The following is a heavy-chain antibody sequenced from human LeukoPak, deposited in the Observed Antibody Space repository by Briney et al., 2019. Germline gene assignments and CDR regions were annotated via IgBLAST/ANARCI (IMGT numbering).Heavy chain of an antibody. V-gene: IGHV3-23*01. CDR2: ISGSGGST. D-gene: IGHD6-13*01. CDR3: AKAPGIAAAGFLYY. J-gene: IGHJ4*02. Sequence: PAGGSLRLSCAASGFTFSSYGMSWVRQAPGKGLEWVSAISGSGGSTYYADSVKGRFTISRDNSKNTLYLQMNSLRAEDTAVYYCAKAPGIAAAGFLYYWGQGTLVTVSS. CDR1: GFTFSSYG.